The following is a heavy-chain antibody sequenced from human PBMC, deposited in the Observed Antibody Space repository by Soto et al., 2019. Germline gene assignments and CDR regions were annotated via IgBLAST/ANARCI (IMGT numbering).Heavy chain of an antibody. V-gene: IGHV1-24*01. CDR1: AYTLTELS. J-gene: IGHJ4*02. Sequence: VASVKVSCKVSAYTLTELSMHWVRQAPGKGLEWMGGFDPEDGETIYAQKFQGRVTMTEDTSTSTAYMELSSLRSEDTAVYYCVTFERRYFDCWGPRTLVTVSS. D-gene: IGHD1-1*01. CDR2: FDPEDGET. CDR3: VTFERRYFDC.